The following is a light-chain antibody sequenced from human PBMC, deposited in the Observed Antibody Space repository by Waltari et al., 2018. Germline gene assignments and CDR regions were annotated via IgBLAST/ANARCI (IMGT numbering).Light chain of an antibody. CDR3: MQALQIPWT. Sequence: EIVITQSPLSLPVTPGEPASISCRSSQSPRHSNGDNHLDWYLQKPGQSPQLLIYLGSSRATGVPDRFGGSGSGTDFTLKISRVEAEDVGVYYCMQALQIPWTFGQGTKVDIK. CDR1: QSPRHSNGDNH. CDR2: LGS. J-gene: IGKJ1*01. V-gene: IGKV2-28*01.